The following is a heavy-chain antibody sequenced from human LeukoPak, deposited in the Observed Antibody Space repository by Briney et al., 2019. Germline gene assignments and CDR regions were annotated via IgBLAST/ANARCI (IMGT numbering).Heavy chain of an antibody. CDR2: INPKNGGT. Sequence: ASVKVSCKASGYTFTSYGISSVRQAPGQGLEWMGWINPKNGGTYYAEKFQGRVTMTRDTSITTVYMELSRLRSDDTAIYYCATDITALDYWGQGTLVTVSS. J-gene: IGHJ4*02. CDR3: ATDITALDY. D-gene: IGHD3-10*01. V-gene: IGHV1-2*02. CDR1: GYTFTSYG.